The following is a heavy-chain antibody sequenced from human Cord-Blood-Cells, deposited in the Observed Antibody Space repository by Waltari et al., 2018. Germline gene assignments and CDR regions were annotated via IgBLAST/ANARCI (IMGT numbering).Heavy chain of an antibody. V-gene: IGHV4-4*02. D-gene: IGHD5-12*01. Sequence: QVQLQESGPGLVKPSGTLSLTCAVSGGSISSSNWWSWVRSPPGKGLEWIGEIYHSGSTNYNPSLKSRVTISVDKSKNQFSLKLSSVTAADTAVYYCARDRRIVATSYYYYYGMDVWGQGTTVTVSS. J-gene: IGHJ6*02. CDR1: GGSISSSNW. CDR2: IYHSGST. CDR3: ARDRRIVATSYYYYYGMDV.